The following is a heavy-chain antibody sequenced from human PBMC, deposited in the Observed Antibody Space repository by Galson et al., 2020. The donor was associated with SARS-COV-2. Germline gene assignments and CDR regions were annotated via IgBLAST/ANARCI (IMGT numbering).Heavy chain of an antibody. CDR3: AGKRELLSSEDFQH. CDR2: IIPIFGTA. V-gene: IGHV1-69*01. CDR1: GGTFSSYA. J-gene: IGHJ1*01. D-gene: IGHD1-26*01. Sequence: KISCKASGGTFSSYAISWVRQAPGQGLEWMGGIIPIFGTANYAQKFQGRVTITADESTSTAYMELSSLRSEDTAVYYCAGKRELLSSEDFQHWGQGTLVTVSS.